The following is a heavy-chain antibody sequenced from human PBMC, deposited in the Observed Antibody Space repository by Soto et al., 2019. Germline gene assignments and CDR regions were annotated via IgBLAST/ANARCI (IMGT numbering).Heavy chain of an antibody. CDR1: GGSISSSSYY. J-gene: IGHJ5*02. V-gene: IGHV4-39*01. CDR2: IYYSGST. Sequence: SETLSLTCAVSGGSISSSSYYWGWIRQPPGKGLEWIGSIYYSGSTYYNPSLKSRVTISVDTSKNQFSLKLSSVTAADTAVYYCARQKVLRYFDWYNWFDPWGQGTLVTVSS. CDR3: ARQKVLRYFDWYNWFDP. D-gene: IGHD3-9*01.